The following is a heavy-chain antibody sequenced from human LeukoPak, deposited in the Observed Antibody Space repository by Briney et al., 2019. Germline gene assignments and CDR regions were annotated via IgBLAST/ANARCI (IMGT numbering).Heavy chain of an antibody. D-gene: IGHD4-11*01. CDR3: ARKGETTPDY. V-gene: IGHV3-30*03. Sequence: GGSLRLSCAASGFTFSNYGMHWVRQAPGKGLEWVTVISYDGSSKYYADSVKGRFTISRDYSKNTLDLQMNSLRVEDSAVYYCARKGETTPDYWGQGTLVTVSS. CDR1: GFTFSNYG. J-gene: IGHJ4*02. CDR2: ISYDGSSK.